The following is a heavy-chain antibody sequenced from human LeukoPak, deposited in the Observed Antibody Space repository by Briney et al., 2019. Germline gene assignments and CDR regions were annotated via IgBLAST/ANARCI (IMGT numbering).Heavy chain of an antibody. D-gene: IGHD3-10*01. CDR1: GYTFTSYY. CDR2: IIPMISKT. J-gene: IGHJ4*02. CDR3: AKGQLWFGEAMATGYLDL. V-gene: IGHV1-46*03. Sequence: ASVKVSCKASGYTFTSYYMHWVRQAPGQGLEWMGRIIPMISKTNYAQKFQGRVTITADKSTTTVYMELSSLKSEDTVVYYCAKGQLWFGEAMATGYLDLWGQGTLVTVSA.